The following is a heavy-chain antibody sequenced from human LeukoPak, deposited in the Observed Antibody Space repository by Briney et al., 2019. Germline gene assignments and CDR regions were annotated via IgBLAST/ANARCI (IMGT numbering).Heavy chain of an antibody. V-gene: IGHV1-2*02. CDR3: ARAPKTRDAFDI. Sequence: GASVKVSCKTSGYTFTGYYMQWVRQAPGQGLEWMGWINPNSGGTNYAQKFQGRVTMTSDTSISTAYMELSRLRSDDTAVYYCARAPKTRDAFDIWGQGTMVTVSS. CDR1: GYTFTGYY. J-gene: IGHJ3*02. CDR2: INPNSGGT.